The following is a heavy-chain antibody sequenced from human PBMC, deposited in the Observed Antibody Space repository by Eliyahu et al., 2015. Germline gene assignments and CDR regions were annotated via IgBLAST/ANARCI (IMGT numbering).Heavy chain of an antibody. CDR2: IYSGGDA. CDR1: GFTVSSNY. CDR3: ARDPHGMDV. Sequence: EVQLVESGGGLIQPGGSLRLSCXAXGFTVSSNYMRWVRQAPGKGLEWVSVIYSGGDAYYADSVKGRFTMSRDNSKNMLYLQMNSLRAEDTAVYYCARDPHGMDVWGQGTTVTVSS. J-gene: IGHJ6*02. V-gene: IGHV3-53*01.